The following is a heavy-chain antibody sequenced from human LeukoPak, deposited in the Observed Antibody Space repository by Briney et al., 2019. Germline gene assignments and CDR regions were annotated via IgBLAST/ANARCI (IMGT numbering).Heavy chain of an antibody. D-gene: IGHD2-2*01. Sequence: GASVEVSCKASGYTFTGYYMHWVRQAPGQGLEWMGWINPNSGGTNYAQKFQGRVTMTRDTSISTAYMELSRLRSDDTAVYYCARFVVPAARNWFDPWGQGTLVTVSS. J-gene: IGHJ5*02. CDR1: GYTFTGYY. V-gene: IGHV1-2*02. CDR2: INPNSGGT. CDR3: ARFVVPAARNWFDP.